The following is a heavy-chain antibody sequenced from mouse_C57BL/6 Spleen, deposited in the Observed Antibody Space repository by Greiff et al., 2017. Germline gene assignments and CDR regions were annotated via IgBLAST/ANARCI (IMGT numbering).Heavy chain of an antibody. CDR1: GYTFTEYT. J-gene: IGHJ4*01. CDR3: ARHEEGYYGSSYVRAMDY. V-gene: IGHV1-62-2*01. D-gene: IGHD1-1*01. Sequence: VQLVESGAELVKPGASVKLSCKASGYTFTEYTIHWVKQRSGQGLEWIGWFYPGSGSIKYNEKFKDKATLTADKSSSTVYMELSRLTSEDSAVYFCARHEEGYYGSSYVRAMDYWGQGTSVTVSS. CDR2: FYPGSGSI.